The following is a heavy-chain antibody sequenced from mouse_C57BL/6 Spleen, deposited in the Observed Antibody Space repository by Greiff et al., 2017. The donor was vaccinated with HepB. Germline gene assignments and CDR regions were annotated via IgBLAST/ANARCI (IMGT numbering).Heavy chain of an antibody. V-gene: IGHV6-3*01. J-gene: IGHJ1*03. D-gene: IGHD1-3*01. CDR2: IRLKSDNYAT. CDR1: GFTFSNYW. Sequence: EVNVVESGGGLVQPGGSMKLSCVASGFTFSNYWMNWVRQSPEKGLEWVAQIRLKSDNYATHYAESVKGRFTISRDDSKSSVYLQMNNLRAEDTGSYYCTGRSKGYFDVWGTGTTVTVSS. CDR3: TGRSKGYFDV.